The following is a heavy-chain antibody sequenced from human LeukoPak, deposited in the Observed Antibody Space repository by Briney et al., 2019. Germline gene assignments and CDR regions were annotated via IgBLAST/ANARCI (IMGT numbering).Heavy chain of an antibody. CDR2: IYYSGST. CDR1: GGSISSYY. Sequence: SETLSLTCTVSGGSISSYYWSWIRQPPGKGLEWIGYIYYSGSTNYNPSLKSRVTISVDTSKNQFSLKLSSVTAADTAVYYCAAGYSSGWKAYYYYYGMDVWGQGTTVTVSS. J-gene: IGHJ6*02. D-gene: IGHD6-19*01. CDR3: AAGYSSGWKAYYYYYGMDV. V-gene: IGHV4-59*12.